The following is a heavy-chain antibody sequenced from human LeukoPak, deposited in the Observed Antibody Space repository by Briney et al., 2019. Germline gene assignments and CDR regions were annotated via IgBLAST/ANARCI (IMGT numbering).Heavy chain of an antibody. Sequence: GGSLRLSCAASGFTFSDYYMSWIRQAPGKGLEWVSYISSSGSTIYYADSVKGRFTISRDNAKNSLYLQMNSLRAEDTAVYYCARARYGQLGYCSSTSCYPDYWGQGTLVTVSS. CDR2: ISSSGSTI. CDR3: ARARYGQLGYCSSTSCYPDY. D-gene: IGHD2-2*01. J-gene: IGHJ4*02. CDR1: GFTFSDYY. V-gene: IGHV3-11*04.